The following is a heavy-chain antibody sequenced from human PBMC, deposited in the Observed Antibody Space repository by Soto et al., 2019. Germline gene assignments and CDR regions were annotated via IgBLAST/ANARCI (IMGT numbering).Heavy chain of an antibody. Sequence: SETLSLTCTVSGASISGLYWSWIRKSAGKGLEWIGRIYATGTTDYNPSLKSRVMMSVDTSKKQFSLKLRSVTAADTAVYYCVRDGTKTLRDWFDPWGQGISVTVSS. D-gene: IGHD1-1*01. V-gene: IGHV4-4*07. CDR1: GASISGLY. CDR2: IYATGTT. J-gene: IGHJ5*02. CDR3: VRDGTKTLRDWFDP.